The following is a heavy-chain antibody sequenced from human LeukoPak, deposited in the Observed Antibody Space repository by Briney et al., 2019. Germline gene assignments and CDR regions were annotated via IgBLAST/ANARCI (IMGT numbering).Heavy chain of an antibody. CDR3: ARATRIAHLGYYFDY. V-gene: IGHV3-66*01. J-gene: IGHJ4*02. D-gene: IGHD6-13*01. CDR2: IYSGGST. Sequence: GGSLRLSCAASGLTVSSNYMSWVRQAPGKGLEWVSVIYSGGSTYYADSVKGRFTISRDNSKNTLYLQMNSLRAEDTAVYYCARATRIAHLGYYFDYWGQGTLVTVSS. CDR1: GLTVSSNY.